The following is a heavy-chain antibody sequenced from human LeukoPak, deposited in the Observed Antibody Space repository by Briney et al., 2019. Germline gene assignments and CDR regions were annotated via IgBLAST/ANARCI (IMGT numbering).Heavy chain of an antibody. CDR3: TTPGDGYNYYYFDY. CDR1: GFTFTTSP. Sequence: GGSLRLSCAASGFTFTTSPMNWVRQAPGKGLEWVGFIRSKAYGGTTEYAASVKGRFTISRDDSKSIAYLQMNSLKTEDTAVYYCTTPGDGYNYYYFDYWGQGTLVTVSS. CDR2: IRSKAYGGTT. V-gene: IGHV3-49*02. J-gene: IGHJ4*02. D-gene: IGHD5-24*01.